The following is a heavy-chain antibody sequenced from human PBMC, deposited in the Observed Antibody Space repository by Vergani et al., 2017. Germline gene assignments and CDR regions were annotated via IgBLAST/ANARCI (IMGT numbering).Heavy chain of an antibody. Sequence: QLQLQESGSGLVKPSQTLSLTCAVPGGSISSGGYSWSWLRQPPGKGLEWIGYIYHSGRTYYNPSLKSRVTISVDRSKNQFSLKLSSVTAADTAVYYCSRVANWGSLDWYFDLWGRGTLVTVSS. CDR3: SRVANWGSLDWYFDL. D-gene: IGHD7-27*01. V-gene: IGHV4-30-2*01. J-gene: IGHJ2*01. CDR1: GGSISSGGYS. CDR2: IYHSGRT.